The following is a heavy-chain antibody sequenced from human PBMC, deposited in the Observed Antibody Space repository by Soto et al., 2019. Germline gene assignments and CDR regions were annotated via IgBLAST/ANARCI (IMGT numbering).Heavy chain of an antibody. CDR2: ISWNSGSI. D-gene: IGHD2-15*01. CDR3: AKGVVAATDYYYYGMDV. J-gene: IGHJ6*02. V-gene: IGHV3-9*01. Sequence: GGSLRLSCAASGFTFDDYAMHWVRQAPGKGLEWVSGISWNSGSIGYADSVKGRFTISRDNAKNSLYLQMNSLRAEDTALYYCAKGVVAATDYYYYGMDVWGQGTTVTVSS. CDR1: GFTFDDYA.